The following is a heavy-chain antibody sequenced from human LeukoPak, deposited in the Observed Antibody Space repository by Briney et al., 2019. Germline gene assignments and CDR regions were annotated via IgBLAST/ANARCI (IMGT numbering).Heavy chain of an antibody. D-gene: IGHD2-15*01. J-gene: IGHJ4*02. Sequence: GGSLRLSCAVSGFTFSSFPVHWVRQAPGKGLEWVAVISYDGSKTYYADSVKGRFTISRDNSKNTVYLQMNSLSTEDTAMYYCARDQSSGGRWLDYWGRGTLVTVSS. CDR3: ARDQSSGGRWLDY. CDR1: GFTFSSFP. CDR2: ISYDGSKT. V-gene: IGHV3-30-3*01.